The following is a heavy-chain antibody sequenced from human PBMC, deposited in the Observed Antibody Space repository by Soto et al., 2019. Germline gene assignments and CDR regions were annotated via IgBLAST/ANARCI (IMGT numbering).Heavy chain of an antibody. D-gene: IGHD3-3*01. J-gene: IGHJ6*02. CDR3: TTKDSYDFWSGHYFSSPYYYYYYGMDV. CDR2: IKSKTDGGTT. CDR1: GLTFSNAW. V-gene: IGHV3-15*07. Sequence: GGSLRLSCAASGLTFSNAWMNWVRQAPGKGLEWVGRIKSKTDGGTTDYAAPVKGRFTISRDDSKNTLYLQMNSLKTEDTAVYYCTTKDSYDFWSGHYFSSPYYYYYYGMDVWGQGTTVTVSS.